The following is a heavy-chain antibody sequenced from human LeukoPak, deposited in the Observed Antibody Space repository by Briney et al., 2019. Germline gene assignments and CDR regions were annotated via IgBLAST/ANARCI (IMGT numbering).Heavy chain of an antibody. D-gene: IGHD6-13*01. CDR3: AKGGSSWLLPY. J-gene: IGHJ4*02. CDR2: ISGSGGST. Sequence: GGSPRLSCAASGFTFSSYGMSWVRQAAGKGLEWVSGISGSGGSTYYADSVKGRFTISRDNSKNTVYLQMNSLRDEDTAVYYCAKGGSSWLLPYWGRGTLVTVSS. CDR1: GFTFSSYG. V-gene: IGHV3-23*01.